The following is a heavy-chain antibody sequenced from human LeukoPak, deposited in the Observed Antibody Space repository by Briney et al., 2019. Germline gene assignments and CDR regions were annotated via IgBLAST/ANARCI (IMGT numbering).Heavy chain of an antibody. CDR3: ARDAHYYDSSGYYYFDY. V-gene: IGHV4-30-4*01. Sequence: PSQTLSLTCTVSGGSISSGDYCWSWIRQPPGKGLEWIGYIYYSGSTYYNPSLKSRVTISVDTSKNQFSLKLSSVTAADTAVYYCARDAHYYDSSGYYYFDYWGQGTLVTVSS. D-gene: IGHD3-22*01. CDR2: IYYSGST. J-gene: IGHJ4*02. CDR1: GGSISSGDYC.